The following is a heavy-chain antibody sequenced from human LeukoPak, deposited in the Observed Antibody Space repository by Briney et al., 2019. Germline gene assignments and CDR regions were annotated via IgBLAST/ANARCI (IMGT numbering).Heavy chain of an antibody. J-gene: IGHJ4*02. D-gene: IGHD3-16*01. V-gene: IGHV3-48*03. CDR3: ARDLGILTGFDY. CDR1: GFTFSSYE. Sequence: RTGGSLRLSCAASGFTFSSYEMNWVRQAPGKGLERVSYISSSGSTIYYADSVKGRFTISRDNAKNSLYLQMNSLRAEDTAVYYCARDLGILTGFDYWGQGTLVTVSS. CDR2: ISSSGSTI.